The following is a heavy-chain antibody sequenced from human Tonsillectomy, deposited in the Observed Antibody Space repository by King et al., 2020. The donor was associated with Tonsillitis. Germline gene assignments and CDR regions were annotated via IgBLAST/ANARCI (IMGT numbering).Heavy chain of an antibody. CDR2: ISGSGGST. J-gene: IGHJ4*02. CDR1: GFSFSSYV. D-gene: IGHD3-3*01. Sequence: VQLVQSGGGLVQPGGSLRLSCAASGFSFSSYVMSWVRQAPGKGLEWVSGISGSGGSTYYADSVKGRFTISRDNSRNTLYLQMNSLRAEDTAVYWAKCGYHYDFWSGEYYFDYWGQGTLVTVSS. V-gene: IGHV3-23*04. CDR3: AKCGYHYDFWSGEYYFDY.